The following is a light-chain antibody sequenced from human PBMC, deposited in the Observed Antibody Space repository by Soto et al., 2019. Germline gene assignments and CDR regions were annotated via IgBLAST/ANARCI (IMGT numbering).Light chain of an antibody. CDR3: SSYADSSTVV. Sequence: QSALTQVASVSASPGQSITISCTGTSRDVGGHNYVSWYQQHPGKAPKLMIYNVDYRPSGVSNRFSGSKSGNTASLTISGLQADDEAYYYCSSYADSSTVVFGGGTKLTVL. V-gene: IGLV2-14*03. J-gene: IGLJ2*01. CDR2: NVD. CDR1: SRDVGGHNY.